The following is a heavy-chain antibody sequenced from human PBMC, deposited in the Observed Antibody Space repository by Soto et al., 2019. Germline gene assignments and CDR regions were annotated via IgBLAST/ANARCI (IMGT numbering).Heavy chain of an antibody. CDR1: GFTFSNYG. V-gene: IGHV3-33*01. CDR3: ARRIPATGTGGADC. Sequence: QVQLVESGGGVVQPGRSLRLSCAASGFTFSNYGMHWVRQAPGKGLEWVAVIWSDGNSKYYADSVKGRFTISRDNSKNTLYLQMNSLRIEDTAVYYCARRIPATGTGGADCWGQGTLVTVSS. CDR2: IWSDGNSK. D-gene: IGHD6-13*01. J-gene: IGHJ4*02.